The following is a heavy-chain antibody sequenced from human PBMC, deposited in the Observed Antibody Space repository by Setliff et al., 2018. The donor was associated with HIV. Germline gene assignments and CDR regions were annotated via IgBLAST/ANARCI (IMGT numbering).Heavy chain of an antibody. Sequence: SETLSLTCTVSGASNSSGTYYWSWIRQPAGKGLEWIGRIDTSGSTNYNPSLKSRVTISVDTSKNQFSLRLTSVTAADTAVYYCARDPPGHGDSNDYWGQGTLVTVSS. V-gene: IGHV4-61*02. CDR2: IDTSGST. D-gene: IGHD4-17*01. CDR3: ARDPPGHGDSNDY. J-gene: IGHJ4*02. CDR1: GASNSSGTYY.